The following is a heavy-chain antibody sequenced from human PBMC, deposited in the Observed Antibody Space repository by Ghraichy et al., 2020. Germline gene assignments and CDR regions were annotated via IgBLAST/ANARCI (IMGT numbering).Heavy chain of an antibody. V-gene: IGHV3-33*08. Sequence: GGSLRLSCAASGFTFSSYGMHWVRQAPGKGLEWVAVISYDGSNKYYADSVKGRFTISRDNSKNTLYLQMNSLRAEDTAVYYCAQGGYCSGGSCPNFDYWGQGTLVTVSS. CDR3: AQGGYCSGGSCPNFDY. CDR1: GFTFSSYG. D-gene: IGHD2-15*01. CDR2: ISYDGSNK. J-gene: IGHJ4*02.